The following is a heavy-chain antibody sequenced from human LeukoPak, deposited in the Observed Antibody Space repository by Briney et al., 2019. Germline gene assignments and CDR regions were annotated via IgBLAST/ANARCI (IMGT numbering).Heavy chain of an antibody. CDR1: GFSLSTSGVG. V-gene: IGHV2-5*02. J-gene: IGHJ4*02. CDR3: AHSYYDYVWGSYRPFDY. Sequence: SGPTLVKPTQTLTLTCTFSGFSLSTSGVGVGWIRQPPGKALEWLALIYWDDDKRYSPSLKSRLTITKDTSKNQVVLTMTNMEPVDTATYYCAHSYYDYVWGSYRPFDYWGQGTLVTVSS. D-gene: IGHD3-16*02. CDR2: IYWDDDK.